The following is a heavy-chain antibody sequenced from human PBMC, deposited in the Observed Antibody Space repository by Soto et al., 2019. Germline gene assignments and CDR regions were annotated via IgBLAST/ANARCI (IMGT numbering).Heavy chain of an antibody. CDR1: GSSISSSNW. D-gene: IGHD3-16*02. V-gene: IGHV4-4*02. CDR3: ARVGYDYVWGSYRLDY. Sequence: PSETLSLTCAVSGSSISSSNWWSWVRQPPGKGLEWIGEIYHRGSTNYNPSLKSRVTISVDKSKNQFSLKLSSVTAADTAVYYCARVGYDYVWGSYRLDYWCQGTLVTVSS. J-gene: IGHJ4*02. CDR2: IYHRGST.